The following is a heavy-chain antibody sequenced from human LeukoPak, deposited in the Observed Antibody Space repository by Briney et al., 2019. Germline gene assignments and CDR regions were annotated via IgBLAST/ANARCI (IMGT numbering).Heavy chain of an antibody. J-gene: IGHJ4*02. D-gene: IGHD2-2*01. V-gene: IGHV4-39*07. CDR3: ARALYCSSTNCYGFFDY. Sequence: SETLSLTCTVSGGSISSSSYYWGWIRQPPGKGLEWIGYIYYSGSTYYNPSLKSRVTISVDTSKNQFSLKLSSVTAADTAVYYCARALYCSSTNCYGFFDYWGQGTLVTVSS. CDR1: GGSISSSSYY. CDR2: IYYSGST.